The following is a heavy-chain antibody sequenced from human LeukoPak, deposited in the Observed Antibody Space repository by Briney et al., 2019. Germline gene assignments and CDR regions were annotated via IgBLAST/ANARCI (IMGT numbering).Heavy chain of an antibody. D-gene: IGHD5-24*01. V-gene: IGHV3-7*01. J-gene: IGHJ4*02. CDR3: ARHGRWLQPNLDQ. CDR2: IKQDGSEK. Sequence: GGSLRLSCAASGFTFRSYWMTWVRQAPGKGLEWVADIKQDGSEKYYVDSLKGRFTISRDNAKNSLYLQMNSLRADDTAVYYCARHGRWLQPNLDQWGQGTLVTVSS. CDR1: GFTFRSYW.